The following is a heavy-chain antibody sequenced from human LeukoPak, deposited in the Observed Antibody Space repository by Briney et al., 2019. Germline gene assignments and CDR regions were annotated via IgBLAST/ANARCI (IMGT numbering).Heavy chain of an antibody. Sequence: PGGSLRLSCVASGFTFSSYWMSWVRQTPGKGLEWVANIKQDGSEKNYIDSVKGRFTISRNNAENPLYLQMNSLRADDTAVYFCARGSGARSGPFAYWGQGTLVTVSS. V-gene: IGHV3-7*03. CDR3: ARGSGARSGPFAY. CDR1: GFTFSSYW. D-gene: IGHD3-10*01. J-gene: IGHJ4*02. CDR2: IKQDGSEK.